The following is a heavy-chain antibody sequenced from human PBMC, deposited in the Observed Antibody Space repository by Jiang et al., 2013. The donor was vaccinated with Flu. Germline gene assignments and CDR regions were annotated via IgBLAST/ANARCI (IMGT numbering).Heavy chain of an antibody. CDR1: SVSSNSAA. CDR2: TYYRSKWYN. J-gene: IGHJ4*02. CDR3: ARDRRYSSGWYTSTAERRTYYFDY. V-gene: IGHV6-1*01. Sequence: SVSSNSAAWNWIRQSPSRGLEWLGRTYYRSKWYNDYAVSVKSRITINPDTSKNQFSLQLNSVTPEDTAVYYCARDRRYSSGWYTSTAERRTYYFDYWGQGTLVTVSS. D-gene: IGHD6-19*01.